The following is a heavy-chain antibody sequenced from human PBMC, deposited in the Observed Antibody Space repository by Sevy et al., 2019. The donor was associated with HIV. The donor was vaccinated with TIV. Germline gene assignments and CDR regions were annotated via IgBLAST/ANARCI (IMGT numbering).Heavy chain of an antibody. D-gene: IGHD1-1*01. V-gene: IGHV4-4*07. CDR3: TGGEVQLWPSGFDY. CDR1: GDSISSYY. Sequence: SETLSLTCNVSGDSISSYYWSWIRQPAGKGLEWIGRIYTSGRTNYNPSLKSRVTMSVDTSKNQFSLKLRSVTAADTAVYFCTGGEVQLWPSGFDYWGQGTLVTVSS. CDR2: IYTSGRT. J-gene: IGHJ4*02.